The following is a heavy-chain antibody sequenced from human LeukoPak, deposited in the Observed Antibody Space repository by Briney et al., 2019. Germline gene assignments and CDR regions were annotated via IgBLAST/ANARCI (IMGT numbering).Heavy chain of an antibody. CDR1: GGTFSSYA. CDR3: ARDGFDFWSGYSTSYNWFDP. D-gene: IGHD3-3*01. CDR2: ISAYNGNT. Sequence: AASVKVSCKASGGTFSSYAISWVRQAPGQGLEWMGWISAYNGNTNYAQKLQGRVTMTTDTSTSTAYMELRSLRSDDTAVYYCARDGFDFWSGYSTSYNWFDPWGQGTLVTVSS. J-gene: IGHJ5*02. V-gene: IGHV1-18*01.